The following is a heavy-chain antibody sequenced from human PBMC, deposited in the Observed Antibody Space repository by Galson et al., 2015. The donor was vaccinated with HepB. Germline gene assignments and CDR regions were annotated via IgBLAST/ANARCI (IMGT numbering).Heavy chain of an antibody. CDR3: ARGRGYGLGVQSKLFDY. Sequence: SLRLSCAASGFTFSSYAMHWVRQAPGKGLEWVAVISYDGSNKYYADSVKGRFTISRDNSKNTLYLQMNSLRAEDTAVYYCARGRGYGLGVQSKLFDYWGQGTLVTVSS. J-gene: IGHJ4*02. D-gene: IGHD3-16*01. V-gene: IGHV3-30*04. CDR2: ISYDGSNK. CDR1: GFTFSSYA.